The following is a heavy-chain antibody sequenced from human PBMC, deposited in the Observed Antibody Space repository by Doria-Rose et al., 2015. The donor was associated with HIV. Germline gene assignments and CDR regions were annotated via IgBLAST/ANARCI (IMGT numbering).Heavy chain of an antibody. CDR2: IFSDDDR. CDR3: ARIKSSRWYHKYYFDF. J-gene: IGHJ4*02. CDR1: GVSLSSPGMG. Sequence: ESGPVLVKPTETLTLTCTVSGVSLSSPGMGVSWICQPPERALEWLANIFSDDDRSYKTSLKSRLTISRGTSKSQVVLTMTDMDPVDTATYYCARIKSSRWYHKYYFDFWGQGTLVIVSA. V-gene: IGHV2-26*01. D-gene: IGHD6-13*01.